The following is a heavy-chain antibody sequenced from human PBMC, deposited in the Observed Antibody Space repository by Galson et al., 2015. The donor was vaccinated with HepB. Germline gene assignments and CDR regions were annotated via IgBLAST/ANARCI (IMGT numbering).Heavy chain of an antibody. J-gene: IGHJ4*02. CDR1: GFSLSTSGMV. V-gene: IGHV2-70*11. CDR2: IDWFDDK. CDR3: TRSLGGGGYYPHDY. D-gene: IGHD3-22*01. Sequence: PALVKPTQTLTLTCTFSGFSLSTSGMVVSWIRQPPGKALEWLARIDWFDDKYYTPSLKTRLTISKDNSKNQVVLTMTNMDPVDTATYFCTRSLGGGGYYPHDYWGQGTLVTVSS.